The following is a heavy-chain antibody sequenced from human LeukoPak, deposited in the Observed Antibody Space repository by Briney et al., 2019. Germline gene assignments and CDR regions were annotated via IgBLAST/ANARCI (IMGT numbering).Heavy chain of an antibody. J-gene: IGHJ4*02. CDR1: GYTFTSYG. V-gene: IGHV1-18*01. Sequence: ASVKVSCKASGYTFTSYGISWVRQAPGQGLEWMGWISAYNGNTNYAQKLQGRITMTTDTSTSAAYMDLRSLRSDDTAVYYCARDYYDSSGYLRDYWGQGTLVTVSS. CDR2: ISAYNGNT. CDR3: ARDYYDSSGYLRDY. D-gene: IGHD3-22*01.